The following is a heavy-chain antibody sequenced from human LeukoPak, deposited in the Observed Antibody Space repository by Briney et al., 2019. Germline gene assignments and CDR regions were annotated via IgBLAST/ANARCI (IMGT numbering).Heavy chain of an antibody. D-gene: IGHD3-16*01. CDR2: ISSSSSTI. V-gene: IGHV3-48*01. CDR3: AKVGYPGAFTYNWFDP. CDR1: GFTFSSYS. J-gene: IGHJ5*02. Sequence: PSGGSLRLSCAASGFTFSSYSMNWVRQAPGRGLEWVSYISSSSSTIYYADSVKGRFTISRDDAKNSLYLQMNSLRAEDTAVYYCAKVGYPGAFTYNWFDPWGQGTLVTVSS.